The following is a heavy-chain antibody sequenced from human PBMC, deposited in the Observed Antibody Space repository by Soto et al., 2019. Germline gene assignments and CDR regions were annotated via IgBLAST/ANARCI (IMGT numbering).Heavy chain of an antibody. CDR2: TYYRSKWFY. CDR1: GDSVSSNGAC. CDR3: VRVSCSGGTCLDGMDV. V-gene: IGHV6-1*01. D-gene: IGHD2-15*01. Sequence: QTLSLTSGISGDSVSSNGACWNWIRHSPSRGLGWLGRTYYRSKWFYDYAPSVESRMSITPDTSRNQFSLQLTSVSPEDTAVYYCVRVSCSGGTCLDGMDVWGQGTTVTVSS. J-gene: IGHJ6*02.